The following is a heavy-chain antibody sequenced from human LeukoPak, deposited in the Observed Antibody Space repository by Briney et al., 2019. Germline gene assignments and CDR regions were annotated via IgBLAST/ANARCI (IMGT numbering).Heavy chain of an antibody. V-gene: IGHV3-7*01. CDR1: GFTFNKYS. Sequence: PRGSLRLSCTASGFTFNKYSMTWVRQAPGKGLEWVANIKHDGSEKYYVDSVRGRVTISRDNAKNSLYLQMNTLRAEDTAVYFCARHNYYHFDYWGQGTLATASS. CDR3: ARHNYYHFDY. J-gene: IGHJ4*02. D-gene: IGHD1-1*01. CDR2: IKHDGSEK.